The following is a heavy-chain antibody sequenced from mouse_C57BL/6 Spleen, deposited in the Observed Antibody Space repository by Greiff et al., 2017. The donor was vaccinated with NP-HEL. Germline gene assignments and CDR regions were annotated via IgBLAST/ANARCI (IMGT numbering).Heavy chain of an antibody. CDR2: ISSGSSTI. D-gene: IGHD1-1*01. CDR1: GFTFSDYG. Sequence: EVKLVESGGGLVKPGGSLKLSCAASGFTFSDYGMHWVRQAPEKGLEWVAYISSGSSTIYYADTVKGRFTISRDNAKNTLFLQMTSLRSEDTAMYYCARTTVVTGYFDVWGTGTTVTVSS. J-gene: IGHJ1*03. V-gene: IGHV5-17*01. CDR3: ARTTVVTGYFDV.